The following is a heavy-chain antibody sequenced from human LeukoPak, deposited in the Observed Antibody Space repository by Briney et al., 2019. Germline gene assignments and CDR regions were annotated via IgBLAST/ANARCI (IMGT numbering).Heavy chain of an antibody. CDR2: INHSGST. J-gene: IGHJ4*02. CDR3: ARGGFYCGGDCYVDY. V-gene: IGHV4-34*01. CDR1: GGSFSPYY. Sequence: SETLSLTCAVYGGSFSPYYRSWIRQPPGKGLEWIGEINHSGSTNYNPSLKSRVTISVDTSKNQFSLRLSSVTAADTAVYYCARGGFYCGGDCYVDYWGQGTLVTASS. D-gene: IGHD2-21*02.